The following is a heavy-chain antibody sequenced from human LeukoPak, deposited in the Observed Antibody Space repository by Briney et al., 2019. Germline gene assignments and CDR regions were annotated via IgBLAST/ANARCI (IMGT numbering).Heavy chain of an antibody. CDR3: ARGVGYGDSRHYDH. V-gene: IGHV4-59*01. D-gene: IGHD4-17*01. CDR1: GAATTSNY. CDR2: IYNYGST. Sequence: SETLSLTCTVSGAATTSNYWAWIRQSPEKGLEWIGYIYNYGSTKYEPSLKSRVSISEDTAKNQFSLNLKSVTAADTAVYYCARGVGYGDSRHYDHWGHGILVTASS. J-gene: IGHJ4*01.